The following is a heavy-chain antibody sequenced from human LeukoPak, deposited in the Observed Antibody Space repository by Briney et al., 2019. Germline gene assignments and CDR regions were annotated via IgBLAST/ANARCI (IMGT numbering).Heavy chain of an antibody. J-gene: IGHJ6*02. Sequence: GGSLRLSCAASGFTFSIYSMSWVRQAPGKGLGWVAHIKQDGSDKYYVDSVKGRFTISRDNAKNSLYLQMNSLRAEDTAVYYCARGRSVDVWGQGTTVTVSS. CDR2: IKQDGSDK. D-gene: IGHD6-25*01. V-gene: IGHV3-7*01. CDR1: GFTFSIYS. CDR3: ARGRSVDV.